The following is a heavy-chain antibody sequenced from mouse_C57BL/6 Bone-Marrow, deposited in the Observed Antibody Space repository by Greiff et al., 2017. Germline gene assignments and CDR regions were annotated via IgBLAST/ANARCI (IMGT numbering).Heavy chain of an antibody. Sequence: QVQLQQPGAELVKPGASVKLSCKASGYTFTSYWMHWVKQRPGQGLEWIGMIHPNSGSTNYNEKFKSKATLTVDKSSSTASMQLSILTSEDSAVYYCARSLGTGEGTWFAYWGQGTLVTVSA. V-gene: IGHV1-64*01. J-gene: IGHJ3*01. CDR1: GYTFTSYW. CDR2: IHPNSGST. D-gene: IGHD2-14*01. CDR3: ARSLGTGEGTWFAY.